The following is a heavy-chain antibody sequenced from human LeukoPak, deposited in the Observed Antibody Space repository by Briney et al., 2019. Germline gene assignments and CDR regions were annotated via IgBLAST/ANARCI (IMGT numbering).Heavy chain of an antibody. CDR2: IYYSGST. J-gene: IGHJ4*02. CDR3: IYDYIWGSYLTWYFDY. Sequence: SETLSLTCTVSGGSISSYYWSWIRQPPGKGLEWIGYIYYSGSTNYNPSLKSRVTISVDTSKNQFSLKLSSVTAADTAVYYCIYDYIWGSYLTWYFDYWGQGTLVTVSS. CDR1: GGSISSYY. V-gene: IGHV4-59*08. D-gene: IGHD3-16*02.